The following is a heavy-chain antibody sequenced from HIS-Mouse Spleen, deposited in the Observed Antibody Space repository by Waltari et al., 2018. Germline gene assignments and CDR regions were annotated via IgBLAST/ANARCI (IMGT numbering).Heavy chain of an antibody. D-gene: IGHD4-17*01. CDR2: IYYSGST. CDR3: AYGDYFDY. Sequence: QLQLQESGPGLVKPSETLSLTCTVSGGSISSSSYYWGWIRHPPGKGLEWIGSIYYSGSTYYNPSLKSRVTISVDTSKNQFSLKLSSVTAADTAVYYCAYGDYFDYWGQGTLVTVSA. J-gene: IGHJ4*02. CDR1: GGSISSSSYY. V-gene: IGHV4-39*01.